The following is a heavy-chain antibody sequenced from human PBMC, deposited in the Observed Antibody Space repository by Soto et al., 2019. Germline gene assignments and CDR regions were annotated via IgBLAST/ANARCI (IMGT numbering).Heavy chain of an antibody. CDR2: IKHDGSAT. CDR3: GRGGYCHGDHFHY. CDR1: GFTFSDYW. V-gene: IGHV3-7*04. D-gene: IGHD5-18*01. J-gene: IGHJ4*02. Sequence: EVQLVESGGGLVQPGGSLRLSCVASGFTFSDYWMSWVRQAPGKGLEWVANIKHDGSATDYVDSVKGRFTISRDNAMNSLFRQMNSLSAEDKAMYYCGRGGYCHGDHFHYWGKGTLVTVSS.